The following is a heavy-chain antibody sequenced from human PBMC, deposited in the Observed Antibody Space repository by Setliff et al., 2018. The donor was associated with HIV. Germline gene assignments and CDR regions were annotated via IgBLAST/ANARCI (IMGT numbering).Heavy chain of an antibody. V-gene: IGHV4-4*09. CDR3: AREGLGLFDY. Sequence: LSLTCTVSGGSITSYYWSWIRQPPGKGLEWIGYISTSGSTNYNPSLKSRVTISVDTSKNHVSLKLTSVTAADTAVYYCAREGLGLFDYWGQGTLVTVSS. J-gene: IGHJ4*02. CDR1: GGSITSYY. CDR2: ISTSGST. D-gene: IGHD1-26*01.